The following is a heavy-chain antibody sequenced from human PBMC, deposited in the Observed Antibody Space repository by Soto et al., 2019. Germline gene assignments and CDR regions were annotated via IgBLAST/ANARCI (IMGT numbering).Heavy chain of an antibody. D-gene: IGHD6-13*01. CDR2: ISAYNGNT. CDR1: GYTFTSYG. J-gene: IGHJ4*02. V-gene: IGHV1-18*01. Sequence: ASVKGSCKASGYTFTSYGISWVRQAPGQGLEWMGWISAYNGNTNYAQKLQGRVTMTTDTSTSTAYMELRSLRSDDTAVYYCASDVSAAGRPYYFDYWGQGTLVTVSS. CDR3: ASDVSAAGRPYYFDY.